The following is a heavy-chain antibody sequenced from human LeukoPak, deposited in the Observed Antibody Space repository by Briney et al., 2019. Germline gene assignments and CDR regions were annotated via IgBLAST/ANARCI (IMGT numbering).Heavy chain of an antibody. D-gene: IGHD1-26*01. J-gene: IGHJ4*02. V-gene: IGHV4-39*07. CDR3: ARDLDGEPRFDY. CDR1: GGSISSSSYY. CDR2: IYYSGTT. Sequence: SETLSLTCTVSGGSISSSSYYWGWIRQPPGKGLEWIGSIYYSGTTYYNPSLKSRVTISVDTSKIKFSLKLSSVTAADTAVYYCARDLDGEPRFDYWGQGTLVTVSS.